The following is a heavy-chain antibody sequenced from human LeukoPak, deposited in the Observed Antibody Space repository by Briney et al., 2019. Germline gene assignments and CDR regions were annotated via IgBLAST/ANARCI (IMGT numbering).Heavy chain of an antibody. D-gene: IGHD5-18*01. Sequence: ASVKVSCKASEYTFTGYYMHWVRQAPGQGLEWMGWINPNSGGTNYAQKFQGRVTMTRDTSISTAYMELSRLRSDDTAVYYCARGTPVDTAMVTPWGQGTLVTVSS. V-gene: IGHV1-2*02. CDR2: INPNSGGT. CDR3: ARGTPVDTAMVTP. J-gene: IGHJ4*02. CDR1: EYTFTGYY.